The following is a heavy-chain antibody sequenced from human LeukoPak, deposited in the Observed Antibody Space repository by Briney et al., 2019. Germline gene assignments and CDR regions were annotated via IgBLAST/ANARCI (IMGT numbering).Heavy chain of an antibody. D-gene: IGHD2-15*01. CDR2: IYTSGST. CDR1: GGSISSGSYY. Sequence: SQTLSLTCTVSGGSISSGSYYWSWIRQPAGKGLEWIGRIYTSGSTNYNPSLKSRVTISVDTSKNQFSLKLSSVTAADTAVYYCVAWYNWFDPWSQGTLVTVSS. V-gene: IGHV4-61*02. CDR3: VAWYNWFDP. J-gene: IGHJ5*02.